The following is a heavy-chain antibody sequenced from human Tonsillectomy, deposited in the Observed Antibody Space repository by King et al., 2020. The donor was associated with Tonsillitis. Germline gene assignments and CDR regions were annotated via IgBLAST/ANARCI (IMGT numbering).Heavy chain of an antibody. D-gene: IGHD3-16*01. CDR3: ARDRVMGY. CDR2: ISSSSSTI. J-gene: IGHJ4*02. CDR1: GFTCSSYS. Sequence: VQLVESGGGLVQPGGSLRLSCAASGFTCSSYSMTWVRQAPGKGREWVSYISSSSSTIYYADAVKGRFTISRDNAKNSLYLQMSTLRAEDTAVYYCARDRVMGYWGQGTLVTVSS. V-gene: IGHV3-48*01.